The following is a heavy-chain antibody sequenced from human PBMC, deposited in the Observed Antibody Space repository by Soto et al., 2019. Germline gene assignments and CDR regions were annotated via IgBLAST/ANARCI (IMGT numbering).Heavy chain of an antibody. Sequence: EVQLVESGGGLVQPGRSLRLSCAASGFTFDDYAMQWVRQAPGKGLEWVSGISWNSGSIGYADSVKGRFTISRDNAKNSLYLQMNSLRAEDTALYYSAKGRIDYGSGSYYYYGMDVWGQGTTVTVSS. D-gene: IGHD3-10*01. CDR1: GFTFDDYA. CDR2: ISWNSGSI. J-gene: IGHJ6*02. CDR3: AKGRIDYGSGSYYYYGMDV. V-gene: IGHV3-9*01.